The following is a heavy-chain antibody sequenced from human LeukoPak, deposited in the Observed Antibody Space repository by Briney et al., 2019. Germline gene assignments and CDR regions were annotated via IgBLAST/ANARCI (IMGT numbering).Heavy chain of an antibody. CDR3: AGCSSTSCGRGGGWFDP. Sequence: GEPLKISCKGSGYSFTSYWIGWVRQMPGKGLEWMGIICPGDSDTRYSPSFQGQVTISADKSISTAYLQWSSLKASDTAMYYCAGCSSTSCGRGGGWFDPWGQGTLVTVSS. J-gene: IGHJ5*02. CDR2: ICPGDSDT. V-gene: IGHV5-51*01. D-gene: IGHD2-2*01. CDR1: GYSFTSYW.